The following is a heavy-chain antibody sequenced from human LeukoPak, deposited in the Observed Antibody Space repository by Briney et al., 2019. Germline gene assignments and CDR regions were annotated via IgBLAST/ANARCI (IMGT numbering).Heavy chain of an antibody. Sequence: PGGSLRLSCAASGFTFSGSAMHWVRQASGKGLEWVGRIRSKANSYATAYAASVKGRFTISRDDSKNTAYLQMNSLKTEDTAVYYCTRVARKAVRFLEWLSHSYYMDVWGKGTTVTVSS. D-gene: IGHD3-3*01. CDR2: IRSKANSYAT. CDR1: GFTFSGSA. V-gene: IGHV3-73*01. CDR3: TRVARKAVRFLEWLSHSYYMDV. J-gene: IGHJ6*03.